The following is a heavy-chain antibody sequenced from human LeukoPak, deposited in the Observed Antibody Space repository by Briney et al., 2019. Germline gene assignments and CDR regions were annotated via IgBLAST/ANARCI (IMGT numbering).Heavy chain of an antibody. CDR3: AKINYHYGMDV. CDR1: GFTLSSYW. CDR2: ISGSGGST. J-gene: IGHJ6*02. Sequence: GGSLRLSCAASGFTLSSYWMHWVRQAPGKGLEWVSAISGSGGSTYYADSVKGRFTISRDNSKNTLYLQMNSLRAEDTAVYYCAKINYHYGMDVWGQGTTVTVSS. V-gene: IGHV3-23*01.